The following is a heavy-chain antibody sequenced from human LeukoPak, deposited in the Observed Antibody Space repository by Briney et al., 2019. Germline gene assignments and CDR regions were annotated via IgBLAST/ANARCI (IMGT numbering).Heavy chain of an antibody. CDR2: INSDGSST. CDR1: GFTFSSYW. CDR3: AREKRDDILTGYYTDY. Sequence: GGSLRLSCAASGFTFSSYWMHWVRQAPGKGLVWVSRINSDGSSTSYADSVKGRFTISRDNAKNTLYLQMNSLRAEDTAVYYCAREKRDDILTGYYTDYWGQGTLVSVSS. D-gene: IGHD3-9*01. V-gene: IGHV3-74*01. J-gene: IGHJ4*02.